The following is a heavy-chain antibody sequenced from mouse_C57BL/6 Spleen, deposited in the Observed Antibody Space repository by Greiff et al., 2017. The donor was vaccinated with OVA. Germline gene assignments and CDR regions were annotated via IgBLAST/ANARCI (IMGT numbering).Heavy chain of an antibody. D-gene: IGHD1-1*01. CDR3: ASPTTVVANYAMDY. CDR1: GYTFTSYW. CDR2: IDPNSGGT. V-gene: IGHV1-72*01. Sequence: VQLQQPGAELVKPGASVKLSCKASGYTFTSYWMHWVKQRPGRGLEWIGRIDPNSGGTKYNEKFKSKATLTVDKPSSTAYMQLSSLTSEDSAVYYCASPTTVVANYAMDYWGQGTSVTVSS. J-gene: IGHJ4*01.